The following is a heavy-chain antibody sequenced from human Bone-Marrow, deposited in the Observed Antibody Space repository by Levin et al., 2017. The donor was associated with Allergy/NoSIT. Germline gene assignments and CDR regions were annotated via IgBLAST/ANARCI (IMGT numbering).Heavy chain of an antibody. CDR3: ARHRYFYDRSGYLFDY. Sequence: PSQTLSLTCTVSGGSISTTNYYWGWIRQTPGKGLEWIGYIYFSGSTYYNPSLKSRVTIAVDTSRNQFSLRLNSVTAADTAVYYCARHRYFYDRSGYLFDYWGQGTLVTVSS. V-gene: IGHV4-39*01. CDR1: GGSISTTNYY. J-gene: IGHJ4*02. D-gene: IGHD3-22*01. CDR2: IYFSGST.